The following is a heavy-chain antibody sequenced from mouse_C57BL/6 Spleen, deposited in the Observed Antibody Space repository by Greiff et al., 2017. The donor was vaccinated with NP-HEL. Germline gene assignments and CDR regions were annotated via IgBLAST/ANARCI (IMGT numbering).Heavy chain of an antibody. D-gene: IGHD4-1*01. Sequence: EVQLVESGGGLVQPGGSMKLSCVASGFTFSNYWMNWVRQSPEKGLEWVAQIRLKSDNYATHYAESVKGRFTISRDDSKSSVYLQMNNLRAEDTGIYYCTEEANWDGFDYWGQGTTLTVSS. CDR1: GFTFSNYW. CDR2: IRLKSDNYAT. CDR3: TEEANWDGFDY. V-gene: IGHV6-3*01. J-gene: IGHJ2*01.